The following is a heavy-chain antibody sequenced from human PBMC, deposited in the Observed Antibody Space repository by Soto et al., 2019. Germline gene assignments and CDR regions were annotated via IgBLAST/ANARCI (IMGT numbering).Heavy chain of an antibody. D-gene: IGHD3-3*01. Sequence: SGPTLVNPTQTLTLTCTFSGFSLSTSGVGVGWIRQPPGKALEWLALIYWNDDKRYSPSLKSRLTITKDTSKNQVVLTMTNMDPVDTATYYCAHSELNDYDFWSGYISDNWFDPWGQGTRVTVSS. CDR2: IYWNDDK. CDR3: AHSELNDYDFWSGYISDNWFDP. V-gene: IGHV2-5*01. J-gene: IGHJ5*02. CDR1: GFSLSTSGVG.